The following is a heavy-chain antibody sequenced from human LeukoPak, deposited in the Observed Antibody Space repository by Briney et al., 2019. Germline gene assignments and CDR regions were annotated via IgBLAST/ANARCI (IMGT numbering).Heavy chain of an antibody. V-gene: IGHV4-39*01. CDR2: IYYSGST. J-gene: IGHJ4*02. D-gene: IGHD3-22*01. CDR1: GGSISSSSYY. CDR3: ARQNSQWLLLRAPTFFDY. Sequence: SETLSLTCTVSGGSISSSSYYWGWIRQPPGKGLEWIGSIYYSGSTYYNPSLKSRVTISVDTSKNQFSLKLRSVTAADTAVYYCARQNSQWLLLRAPTFFDYWGQGTLVTVSS.